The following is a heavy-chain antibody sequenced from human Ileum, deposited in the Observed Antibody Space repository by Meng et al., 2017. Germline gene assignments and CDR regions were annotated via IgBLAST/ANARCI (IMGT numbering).Heavy chain of an antibody. CDR2: TYYRSKWYS. D-gene: IGHD3-3*01. J-gene: IGHJ4*02. Sequence: QAQLQQSGPGRVTPSQTLSLTCAVSGGSVSSNIAAWNWIRQSPLRGLEWLGRTYYRSKWYSEYAVSVKSRISITPDTSKNQFSLQMNSVTPEDTAVYYCASGSGSLDYWGPGTLVTVSS. V-gene: IGHV6-1*01. CDR1: GGSVSSNIAA. CDR3: ASGSGSLDY.